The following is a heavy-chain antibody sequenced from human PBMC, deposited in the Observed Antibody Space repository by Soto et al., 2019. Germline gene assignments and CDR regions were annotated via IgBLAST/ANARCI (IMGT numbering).Heavy chain of an antibody. CDR2: ISASNGNT. D-gene: IGHD3-16*02. CDR3: ARGGRGRWGSYRNDY. J-gene: IGHJ4*02. V-gene: IGHV1-18*01. Sequence: QVQLVQSGAEVKKPGASVKVSCKASGYTFTSYVISWVRQAPGQGLEWLGWISASNGNTNYAKNLQGRVTMTTDTSTSTAYMELRSLRSDDTAVYDCARGGRGRWGSYRNDYWGQGTLVTVSS. CDR1: GYTFTSYV.